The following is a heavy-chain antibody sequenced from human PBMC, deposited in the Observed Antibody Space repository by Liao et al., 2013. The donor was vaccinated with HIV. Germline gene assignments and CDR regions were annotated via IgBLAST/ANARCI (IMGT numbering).Heavy chain of an antibody. V-gene: IGHV4-4*07. CDR1: GGSISSYY. J-gene: IGHJ3*02. CDR3: ASQIGAYCGGDCYPGAFDI. Sequence: QVQLQESGPGLVKPSETLSLTCTVSGGSISSYYWSWIRQPAGKGLEWIGRIYTSGSTNYNPSLKSRVTMSVDTSKNQFSLKLSYVTAADTAVYYCASQIGAYCGGDCYPGAFDIWGQGTMVTVSS. D-gene: IGHD2-21*01. CDR2: IYTSGST.